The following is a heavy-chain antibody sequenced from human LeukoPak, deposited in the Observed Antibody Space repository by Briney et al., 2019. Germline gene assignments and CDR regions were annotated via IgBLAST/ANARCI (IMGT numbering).Heavy chain of an antibody. J-gene: IGHJ4*02. CDR3: ARVATNEEYYFDY. CDR1: GGTFSSYA. D-gene: IGHD1-1*01. V-gene: IGHV1-69*05. Sequence: SVKVSCKXSGGTFSSYAISWVRQAPGQGLEGMGGIIPIFGTANYAQKFQGRVTITTDESTSTAYMELSSLRSEDTAVYYCARVATNEEYYFDYWGQGTLVTVSS. CDR2: IIPIFGTA.